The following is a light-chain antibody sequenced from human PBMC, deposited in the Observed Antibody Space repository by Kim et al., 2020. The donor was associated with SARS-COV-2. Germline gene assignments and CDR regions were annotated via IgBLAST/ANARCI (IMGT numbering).Light chain of an antibody. CDR1: QSVCSLC. J-gene: IGKJ2*01. CDR3: QQYGIAPPYT. Sequence: SPGERATVSCRTSQSVCSLCLAWYQQKPGQAPRHLIYSVSNRATGIPDRFSGSGSGTDFTLTISRLEPEDFAVYYCQQYGIAPPYTFGQGTKLEI. CDR2: SVS. V-gene: IGKV3-20*01.